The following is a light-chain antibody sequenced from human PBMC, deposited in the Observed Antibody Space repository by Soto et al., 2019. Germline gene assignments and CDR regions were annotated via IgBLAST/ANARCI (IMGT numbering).Light chain of an antibody. CDR3: QQYDDWPPWT. V-gene: IGKV3-15*01. CDR1: QSVHSR. CDR2: GAS. J-gene: IGKJ1*01. Sequence: EIVMTQSPAALSVSPGDAATLSCRASQSVHSRLAWYQQKPGQAPRLLIYGASTRATGTPPRFRGSGSGTEFTLTISSLQSEDSAVYYCQQYDDWPPWTFGPGTKVDIK.